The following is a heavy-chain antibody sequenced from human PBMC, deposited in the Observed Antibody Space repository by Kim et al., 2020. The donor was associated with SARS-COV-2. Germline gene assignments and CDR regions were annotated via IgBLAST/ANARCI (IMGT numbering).Heavy chain of an antibody. V-gene: IGHV3-15*01. J-gene: IGHJ4*02. D-gene: IGHD2-2*02. Sequence: AKGRFTISREDSKNTLYLQMNSLKTEDTAVYYCTTDPRVVVVPAARPPDYWGQGTLVTVSS. CDR3: TTDPRVVVVPAARPPDY.